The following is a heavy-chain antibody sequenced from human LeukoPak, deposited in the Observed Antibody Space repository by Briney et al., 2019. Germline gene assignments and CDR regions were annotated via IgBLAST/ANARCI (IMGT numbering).Heavy chain of an antibody. J-gene: IGHJ5*02. Sequence: EASVKVSCKASGGTFSSYAISWVRQAPGQGLEWMGIINPSGGSTSYAQKFQGRVTMTRDTSTSTVYMELSSLRSEDTAVYYCARDQEEVPAATNWFDPWGQGTLVTVSS. CDR3: ARDQEEVPAATNWFDP. CDR2: INPSGGST. CDR1: GGTFSSYA. D-gene: IGHD2-2*01. V-gene: IGHV1-46*01.